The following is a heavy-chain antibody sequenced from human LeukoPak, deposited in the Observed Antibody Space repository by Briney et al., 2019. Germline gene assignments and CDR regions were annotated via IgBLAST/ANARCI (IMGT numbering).Heavy chain of an antibody. V-gene: IGHV4-30-2*01. CDR2: IYHSGST. D-gene: IGHD6-13*01. CDR1: GGSFSSGGYA. CDR3: ASISAAAGTYFDY. J-gene: IGHJ4*02. Sequence: SETLSLTCAVSGGSFSSGGYAWSWLRQPPGTGREGFGYIYHSGSTYYNPSLKSRVTISVDRSKNQFSLKLSSVTAADTAVYYCASISAAAGTYFDYWGQGTLVTVSS.